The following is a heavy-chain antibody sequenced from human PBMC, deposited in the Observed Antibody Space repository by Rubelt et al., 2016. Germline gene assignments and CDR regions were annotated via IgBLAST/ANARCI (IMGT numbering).Heavy chain of an antibody. J-gene: IGHJ5*02. CDR3: ARKRAPKGYDFWSGYPRYNWFDP. Sequence: SGGSISSYYWSWIRQPPGKGLEWIGYIYYSGSTNYNPSLKSRVTISVDTSKNQFSLKLSSVTAADTAVYYCARKRAPKGYDFWSGYPRYNWFDPWGQGTLVTVSS. CDR2: IYYSGST. CDR1: GGSISSYY. D-gene: IGHD3-3*01. V-gene: IGHV4-59*12.